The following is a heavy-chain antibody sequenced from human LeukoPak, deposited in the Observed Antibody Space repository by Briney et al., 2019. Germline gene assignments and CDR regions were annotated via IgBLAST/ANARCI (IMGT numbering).Heavy chain of an antibody. D-gene: IGHD5-18*01. CDR1: GGTFSSYA. Sequence: SVRVSCKASGGTFSSYAISWVRQAPGQGLEWMGGIIPILGTANYAQKFQGRVTITADESTSTAYMELSSLRSEDTAVYYCARPGYSYGYYAFDIWGQGTMVTVSS. V-gene: IGHV1-69*13. J-gene: IGHJ3*02. CDR2: IIPILGTA. CDR3: ARPGYSYGYYAFDI.